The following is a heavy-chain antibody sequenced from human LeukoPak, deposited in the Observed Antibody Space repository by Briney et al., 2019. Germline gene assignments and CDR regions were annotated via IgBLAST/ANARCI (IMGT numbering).Heavy chain of an antibody. CDR2: INPNSGGT. Sequence: ASVKVSCKASGYTFTGYYMHWVRQAPGQGLEWMGWINPNSGGTNYAQKFQSRVTMTRDTSISTAYMELSRLRSDDTAVYYCARVNDRYSGSYYVYWGQGTLVTVSS. J-gene: IGHJ4*02. CDR1: GYTFTGYY. D-gene: IGHD1-26*01. V-gene: IGHV1-2*02. CDR3: ARVNDRYSGSYYVY.